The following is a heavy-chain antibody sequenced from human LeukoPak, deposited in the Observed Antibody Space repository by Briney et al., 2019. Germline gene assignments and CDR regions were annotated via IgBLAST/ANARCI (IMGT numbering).Heavy chain of an antibody. CDR1: GFTFSSYW. Sequence: GGSLRLSCVASGFTFSSYWMSWVRQAPGKGLKCVADIKQDGSEKYYVDSVKGRFTISRDNAKNSLYLQMNSLRVEDTAVYYCARGKSGSYGTKGYWGQGTLVTVSS. D-gene: IGHD1-26*01. CDR2: IKQDGSEK. CDR3: ARGKSGSYGTKGY. J-gene: IGHJ4*02. V-gene: IGHV3-7*01.